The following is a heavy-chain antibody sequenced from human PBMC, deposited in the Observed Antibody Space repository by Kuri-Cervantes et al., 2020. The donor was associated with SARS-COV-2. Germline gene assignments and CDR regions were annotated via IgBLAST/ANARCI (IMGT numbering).Heavy chain of an antibody. CDR2: INHSRST. CDR1: GGSFSGYY. CDR3: ARGVGGWLEGYAFDI. D-gene: IGHD2-15*01. Sequence: LSLTCAVYGGSFSGYYWSWIRQPPGKGLEWIGEINHSRSTNYNPSLKSRVTITVDKSKNQFSLKLGSVTAADTAVYYCARGVGGWLEGYAFDIWGQGTMVTVSS. V-gene: IGHV4-34*01. J-gene: IGHJ3*02.